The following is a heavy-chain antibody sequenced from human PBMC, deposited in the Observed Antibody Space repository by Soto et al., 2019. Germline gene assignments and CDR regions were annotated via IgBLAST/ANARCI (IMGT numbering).Heavy chain of an antibody. Sequence: QVQLVQSGAEVKKPGASVKVSCKASGYTFTSYGISWVRQAPGQGLEWMGWVSAHNGNTNYAQKVQGRVTITTDTTTSTAYMELRRLSSDTTAVYYCARDMYGDPGYWGQGTLVTVSS. V-gene: IGHV1-18*01. D-gene: IGHD4-17*01. CDR1: GYTFTSYG. CDR3: ARDMYGDPGY. CDR2: VSAHNGNT. J-gene: IGHJ4*02.